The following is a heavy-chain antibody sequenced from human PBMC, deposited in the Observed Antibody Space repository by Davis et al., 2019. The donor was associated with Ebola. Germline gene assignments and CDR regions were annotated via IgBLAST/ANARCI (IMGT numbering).Heavy chain of an antibody. V-gene: IGHV4-61*08. J-gene: IGHJ4*02. Sequence: PSETLSLTCAVSGGSISSGGYYWSWIRQPPGKGLEWIGYIYYSGSTNYNPSLKSRVTISVDTSKNQFSLKLSSVTAADTAVYYCARFEGNWGSGFDYWGQGTLVTVSS. D-gene: IGHD7-27*01. CDR1: GGSISSGGYY. CDR2: IYYSGST. CDR3: ARFEGNWGSGFDY.